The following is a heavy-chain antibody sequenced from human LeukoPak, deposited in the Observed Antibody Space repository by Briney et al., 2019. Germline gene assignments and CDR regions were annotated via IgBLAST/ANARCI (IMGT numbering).Heavy chain of an antibody. V-gene: IGHV1-8*03. CDR2: MNPNSGNT. D-gene: IGHD2-2*01. CDR3: ARGGWDCSSTLCYMDV. Sequence: ASVKVSCKASGYTFTSYDINWVRQATGQGLEWMGWMNPNSGNTGYAQKFQGRVTITRNTSISTAYMELSSPRSEDTAVYYCARGGWDCSSTLCYMDVWGKGTTVTVSS. J-gene: IGHJ6*03. CDR1: GYTFTSYD.